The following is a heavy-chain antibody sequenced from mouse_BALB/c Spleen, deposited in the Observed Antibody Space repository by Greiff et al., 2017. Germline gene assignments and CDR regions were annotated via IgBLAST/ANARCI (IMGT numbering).Heavy chain of an antibody. CDR3: ARHVAARADAMGY. D-gene: IGHD3-1*01. CDR2: ISSGGSYT. V-gene: IGHV5-6*01. CDR1: GFTFSSYG. J-gene: IGHJ4*01. Sequence: EVKLQESGGDLVKPGGSLKLSCAASGFTFSSYGMSWVRQTPDKRLEWVATISSGGSYTYYPDSVKGRFTISRDNAKNTLYLQMSSLKSEDTAMYYCARHVAARADAMGYWGQGTSVTVSS.